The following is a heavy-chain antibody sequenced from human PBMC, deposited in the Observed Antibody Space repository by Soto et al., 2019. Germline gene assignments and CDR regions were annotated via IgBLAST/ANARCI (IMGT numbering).Heavy chain of an antibody. CDR1: GGSISSSSYY. J-gene: IGHJ6*02. D-gene: IGHD3-16*01. Sequence: ETLSLTCTVSGGSISSSSYYWGWIRQPPGKGLEWIGSIYYSGSTYYNPSLKSRVTISVDTSKNQFSLKLSSVTAADTAVYYCARGSTSDYYYGMDVWGQGTTVTVSS. V-gene: IGHV4-39*01. CDR2: IYYSGST. CDR3: ARGSTSDYYYGMDV.